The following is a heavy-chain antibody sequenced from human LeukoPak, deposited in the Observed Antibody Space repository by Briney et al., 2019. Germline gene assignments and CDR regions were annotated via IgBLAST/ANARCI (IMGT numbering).Heavy chain of an antibody. Sequence: PSETLSLTCAVSGYSISSGYYWGWIRQPPGKGLEWIGSIYHSGSTYYNPSLKSRVTISVDTSKDQLSLKLSSVTAADTAVYYCARDVKVKAFDIWGQGTMVTVSS. CDR1: GYSISSGYY. V-gene: IGHV4-38-2*02. J-gene: IGHJ3*02. D-gene: IGHD3-16*02. CDR2: IYHSGST. CDR3: ARDVKVKAFDI.